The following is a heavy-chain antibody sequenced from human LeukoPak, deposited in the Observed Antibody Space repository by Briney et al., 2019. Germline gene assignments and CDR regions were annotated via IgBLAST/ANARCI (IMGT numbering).Heavy chain of an antibody. Sequence: GGSLRLSCAASGFTFPNYAMSWVRQAPGKGLEWVAVIWYDGSNKYYADSVKGRFTISRDNSKNTPYLQMNSLRAEDTAVYYCAKDGGYCSSTSCHAFDCWGQGTLVTVSS. J-gene: IGHJ4*02. D-gene: IGHD2-2*01. CDR1: GFTFPNYA. CDR3: AKDGGYCSSTSCHAFDC. CDR2: IWYDGSNK. V-gene: IGHV3-30*02.